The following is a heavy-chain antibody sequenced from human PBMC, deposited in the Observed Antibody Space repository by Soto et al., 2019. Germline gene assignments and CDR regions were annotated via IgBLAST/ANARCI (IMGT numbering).Heavy chain of an antibody. CDR1: GLSFSGYG. CDR2: ISYDESNK. J-gene: IGHJ6*02. Sequence: GGSLRLSCAASGLSFSGYGMHWVRQAPGKCLEWVSFISYDESNKYYADSVKGLFSISRDNSSTTLYLQTNSPRPEDTAVYFCANRRHVLLLLESSSGMEVWGQGTTVTAP. D-gene: IGHD3-3*01. CDR3: ANRRHVLLLLESSSGMEV. V-gene: IGHV3-30*18.